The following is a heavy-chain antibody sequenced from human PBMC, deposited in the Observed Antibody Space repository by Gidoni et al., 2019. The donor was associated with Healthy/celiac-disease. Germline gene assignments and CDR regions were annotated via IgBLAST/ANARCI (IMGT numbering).Heavy chain of an antibody. Sequence: QVQLQESGPGLVKPSQTLSLTCTVSGGSISSGSYYWSWIRQPAGKGLEWIGRIYTSGSTNYNPSLKSRVTMSVDTSKNQFSLKLSSVTAADTAVYYCARGSITMVQGVTRPYYYYYGMDVWGQGTTVTVSS. V-gene: IGHV4-61*02. CDR1: GGSISSGSYY. D-gene: IGHD3-10*01. CDR2: IYTSGST. J-gene: IGHJ6*02. CDR3: ARGSITMVQGVTRPYYYYYGMDV.